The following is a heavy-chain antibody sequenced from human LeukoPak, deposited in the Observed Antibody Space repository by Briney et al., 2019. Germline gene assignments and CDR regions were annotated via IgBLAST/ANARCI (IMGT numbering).Heavy chain of an antibody. D-gene: IGHD6-13*01. CDR1: GFTFSDNY. Sequence: GGSLRLSCAASGFTFSDNYMNWIRQAPGKGLEWVSYISGGSTYTNYADSVKGRFTISRDNAKKSLYLQMNSLRAEDTAVYYCARDEQLVLGYFQHWGQGTLVTVSS. J-gene: IGHJ1*01. CDR3: ARDEQLVLGYFQH. V-gene: IGHV3-11*05. CDR2: ISGGSTYT.